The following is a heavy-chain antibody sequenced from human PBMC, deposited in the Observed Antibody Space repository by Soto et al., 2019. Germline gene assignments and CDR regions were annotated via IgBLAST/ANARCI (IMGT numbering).Heavy chain of an antibody. J-gene: IGHJ5*02. CDR2: INVYNGNT. Sequence: QVQLVQSGGEVKKPGASVKVSCKASGYTFTNYGISWVRQAPGQGLEWMGWINVYNGNTKYAQKVQGRVTMTTDTSTSTAYMELRSLRSDDTAAYYCARGVGSGSYYNQYIWFDPWGQGTLVTVSS. CDR3: ARGVGSGSYYNQYIWFDP. V-gene: IGHV1-18*01. CDR1: GYTFTNYG. D-gene: IGHD3-10*01.